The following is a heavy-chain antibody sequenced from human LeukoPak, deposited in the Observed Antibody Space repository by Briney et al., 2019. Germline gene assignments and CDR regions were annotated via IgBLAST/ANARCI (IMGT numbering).Heavy chain of an antibody. CDR3: AKDRWGILTGYIDY. Sequence: GGSLRLSCAASGFTFSSYAMHWVRQAPGKGLEWVTFIRNDGSNKYYADSVKGRFTISRDNSKNTLYLQMNSLRAEDTAVYYCAKDRWGILTGYIDYWGQGTLVTVSS. CDR1: GFTFSSYA. CDR2: IRNDGSNK. D-gene: IGHD3-9*01. J-gene: IGHJ4*02. V-gene: IGHV3-30*02.